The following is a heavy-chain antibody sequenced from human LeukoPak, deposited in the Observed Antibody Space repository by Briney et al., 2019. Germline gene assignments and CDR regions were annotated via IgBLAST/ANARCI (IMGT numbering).Heavy chain of an antibody. V-gene: IGHV1-24*01. Sequence: ASVKVSCKVSGYTLTELSMHWVRQAPGKGLEWMGGFYPEDGETIYAQKFQGRVTMTEDTSTDTAYMELSSLRSEDTAVYYCATGQPYNWNYYFDYWGQGTLVTVSS. J-gene: IGHJ4*02. CDR3: ATGQPYNWNYYFDY. D-gene: IGHD1-7*01. CDR2: FYPEDGET. CDR1: GYTLTELS.